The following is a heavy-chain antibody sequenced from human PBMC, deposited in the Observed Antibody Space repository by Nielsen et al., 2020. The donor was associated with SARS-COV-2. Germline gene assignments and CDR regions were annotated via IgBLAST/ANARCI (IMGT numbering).Heavy chain of an antibody. CDR3: ARAPDIVQVPTATPI. D-gene: IGHD2-15*01. Sequence: SETLSLTCTVSGGTIYSGGYYWSWIRQPAGKGLEWIGRIFATGSTNYNPSLKSRVTISVDTSKNQFSLKVTSVTAADTAVYYFARAPDIVQVPTATPIWGQGTLVTVSS. J-gene: IGHJ3*02. CDR1: GGTIYSGGYY. V-gene: IGHV4-61*02. CDR2: IFATGST.